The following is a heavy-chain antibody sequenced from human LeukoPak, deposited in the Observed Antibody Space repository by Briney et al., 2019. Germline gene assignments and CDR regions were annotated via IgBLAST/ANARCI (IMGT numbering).Heavy chain of an antibody. CDR2: ISYSGST. D-gene: IGHD6-13*01. Sequence: SETLSLTCTVSGGSVSSGSYYWSWIRQPPGKGLEWIGYISYSGSTNYNPFLKSRVTISVDTSKNQFSLKLRSVAAADTAVYYCASTYSSSWYGVLGYWGQGTLVTVSS. J-gene: IGHJ4*02. V-gene: IGHV4-61*01. CDR3: ASTYSSSWYGVLGY. CDR1: GGSVSSGSYY.